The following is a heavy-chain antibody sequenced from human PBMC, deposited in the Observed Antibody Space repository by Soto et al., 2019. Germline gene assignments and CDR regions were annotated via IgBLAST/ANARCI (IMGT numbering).Heavy chain of an antibody. CDR3: ARDGGNSSTADKHFEY. CDR1: VCSVSIGSYY. V-gene: IGHV4-61*01. D-gene: IGHD6-6*01. CDR2: IYYSGST. J-gene: IGHJ4*02. Sequence: PSSSXSLTGTFGVCSVSIGSYYWRWIRQPPGKGLEWIGYIYYSGSTNYNPSLKSRVTISLDTSKNQFSLKLSSVTAAETAVYYPARDGGNSSTADKHFEYWGQGPLV.